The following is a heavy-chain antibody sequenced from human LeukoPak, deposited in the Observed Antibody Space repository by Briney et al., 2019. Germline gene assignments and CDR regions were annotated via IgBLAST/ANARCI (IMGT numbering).Heavy chain of an antibody. CDR3: ARDLFTDGSGSYSVLNY. J-gene: IGHJ4*02. Sequence: PGGSLRLSCAASGFTFSSYSMNWVRQAPGKGLEWVSSISSSSSYIYYADSVKGRFTISRDNAKNSLYLQMNSLRAEDTAVYYCARDLFTDGSGSYSVLNYWGQGTLVTVSS. CDR2: ISSSSSYI. V-gene: IGHV3-21*01. D-gene: IGHD3-10*01. CDR1: GFTFSSYS.